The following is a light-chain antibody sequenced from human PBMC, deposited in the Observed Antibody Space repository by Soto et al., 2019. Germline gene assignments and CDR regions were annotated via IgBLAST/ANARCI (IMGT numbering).Light chain of an antibody. CDR2: DGS. Sequence: QSALTQPASVSGSPGQSITISCTGTSSDVGGYNYVSWYQQHPGKAPKLMIYDGSNRPSGVSNRFSGSKSGNTASLTISGLQAEDEADYYCRSYTSSSTRVFGTGTKLTVL. CDR3: RSYTSSSTRV. CDR1: SSDVGGYNY. J-gene: IGLJ1*01. V-gene: IGLV2-14*01.